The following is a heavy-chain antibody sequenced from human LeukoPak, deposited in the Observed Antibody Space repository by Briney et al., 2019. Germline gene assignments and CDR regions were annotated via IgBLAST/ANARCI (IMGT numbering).Heavy chain of an antibody. CDR3: ATADWESFYFDS. CDR2: TSYSEGT. D-gene: IGHD1-26*01. J-gene: IGHJ4*02. V-gene: IGHV4-31*03. Sequence: SETLPLTCTVSGGSVSSGGYYWNWLRQHPGKGLEWIGFTSYSEGTYYNPSLMSRITISVDRSQNQFSLKMRDVTAADTAVYFCATADWESFYFDSWGQGALVGVSS. CDR1: GGSVSSGGYY.